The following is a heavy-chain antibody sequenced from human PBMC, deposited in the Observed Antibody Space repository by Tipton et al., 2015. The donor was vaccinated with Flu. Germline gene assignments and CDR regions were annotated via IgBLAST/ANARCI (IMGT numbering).Heavy chain of an antibody. J-gene: IGHJ4*02. CDR2: ISGGGAIK. D-gene: IGHD6-19*01. Sequence: SLRLSCAASGFTFGRYAMSWVRQAPGKGLEWVSSISGGGAIKYFADYVKGRFSISRDHAKNTVFLQMNSLSAEDTAIYYCAKVIPEKVAGLDHWGQGALVIVSS. CDR1: GFTFGRYA. V-gene: IGHV3-23*01. CDR3: AKVIPEKVAGLDH.